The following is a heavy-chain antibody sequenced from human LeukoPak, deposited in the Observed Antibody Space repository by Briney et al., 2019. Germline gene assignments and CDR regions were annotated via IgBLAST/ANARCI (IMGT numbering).Heavy chain of an antibody. CDR1: GFTFSSYS. CDR2: ITSSSRYI. V-gene: IGHV3-21*01. CDR3: AKDKGVVGGTWPYFDY. Sequence: TTGGSLRLSCAASGFTFSSYSINWVRQAPGKGLEWVSSITSSSRYIYYADSVKGRFTISRDDSENTLYLQMNSLRVEDTAVYYCAKDKGVVGGTWPYFDYWGQGTPVTVTS. J-gene: IGHJ4*02. D-gene: IGHD2-15*01.